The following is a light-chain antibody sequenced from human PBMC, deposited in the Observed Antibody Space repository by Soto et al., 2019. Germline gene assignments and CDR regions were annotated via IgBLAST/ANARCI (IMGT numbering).Light chain of an antibody. CDR2: EVS. CDR3: SSYTGTYTDV. CDR1: RSDVGDYNY. J-gene: IGLJ1*01. V-gene: IGLV2-14*01. Sequence: QSVLTQPASVSGSPGQSITISCTGTRSDVGDYNYVSWYQQHPGRVPKLLIYEVSDRPSGVSNRFSGSKSGNTASLTISGLQAEDEAHYYCSSYTGTYTDVFGTGTKVTVL.